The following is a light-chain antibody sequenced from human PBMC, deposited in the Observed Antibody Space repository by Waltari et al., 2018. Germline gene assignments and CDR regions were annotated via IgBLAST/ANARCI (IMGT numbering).Light chain of an antibody. J-gene: IGLJ2*01. CDR3: STWDDRLTGVV. Sequence: QSVLAQPPSASGTPGQRITISCSGSNSNIGSNTVNWYQHFPGTAPRLLIYSNNQRPSGVPDRFSASKSGSSAALAIYGLHSEDEADYYCSTWDDRLTGVVFGGGTKVTVL. CDR2: SNN. V-gene: IGLV1-44*01. CDR1: NSNIGSNT.